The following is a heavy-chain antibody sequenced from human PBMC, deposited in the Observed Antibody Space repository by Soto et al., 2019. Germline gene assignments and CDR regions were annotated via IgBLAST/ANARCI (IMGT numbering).Heavy chain of an antibody. V-gene: IGHV3-11*06. CDR1: GFTFSDYF. CDR3: ASDYDFWSVYLSGHFEY. D-gene: IGHD3-3*01. J-gene: IGHJ4*02. Sequence: QVQLVESGGGLVKPGGSLRLSCAASGFTFSDYFLTWIRQAPGKGLEWVSYISSSSHDTNYADSVKGRFTISRDNAKNSLFLQMNNLRVADTAVYYCASDYDFWSVYLSGHFEYWGQGTLVTVSS. CDR2: ISSSSHDT.